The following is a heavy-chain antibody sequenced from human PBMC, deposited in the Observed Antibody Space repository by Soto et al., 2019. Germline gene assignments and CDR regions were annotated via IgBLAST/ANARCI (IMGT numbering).Heavy chain of an antibody. CDR1: GCTFSNYL. CDR3: ARDNWNTV. Sequence: GGSLRLSCAASGCTFSNYLMHWVRQAPGKGLVWVSRVNGDGSGTFYADSVKGRFTISRDNAENTVFLQMNSLRAEDTAVYYCARDNWNTVWGQGTMVTVSS. V-gene: IGHV3-74*01. J-gene: IGHJ3*01. D-gene: IGHD1-20*01. CDR2: VNGDGSGT.